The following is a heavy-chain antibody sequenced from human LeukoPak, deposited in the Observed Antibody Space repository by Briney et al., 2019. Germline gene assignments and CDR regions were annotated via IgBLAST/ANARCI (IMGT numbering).Heavy chain of an antibody. Sequence: SVKVSCKASGGTFSSYAISWVRQAPGQGLEWMGGIIPIFGTANYAQKFQGRVTITADKSTSTAYMELRSLRSDDTAVYYCARVPYEQLVLFDYWGQGTLVTVSS. D-gene: IGHD6-6*01. CDR2: IIPIFGTA. V-gene: IGHV1-69*06. CDR3: ARVPYEQLVLFDY. CDR1: GGTFSSYA. J-gene: IGHJ4*02.